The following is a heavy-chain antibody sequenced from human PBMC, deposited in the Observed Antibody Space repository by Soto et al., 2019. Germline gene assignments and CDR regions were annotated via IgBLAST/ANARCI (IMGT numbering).Heavy chain of an antibody. CDR1: GGSISSYY. D-gene: IGHD4-4*01. CDR3: ARDQAYSNYVHYYYYGMDV. CDR2: IYTSGST. V-gene: IGHV4-4*07. Sequence: QVQLQESGPGLVKPSETLSLTCTVSGGSISSYYWSWIRQPAGKGLEWIGRIYTSGSTNYNPSLKCRVTMSVVTSKNQFSLKLSSVTAADTAVYYCARDQAYSNYVHYYYYGMDVWGQGTTVTISS. J-gene: IGHJ6*02.